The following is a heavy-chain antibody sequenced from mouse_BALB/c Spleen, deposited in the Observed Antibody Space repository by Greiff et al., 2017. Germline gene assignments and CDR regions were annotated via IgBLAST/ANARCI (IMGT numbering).Heavy chain of an antibody. Sequence: EVQLVESGGGLVKPGGSLKLSCAASGFAFSSYDMSWVRQTPEKRLEWVAYISSGGGSTYYPDTVKGRFTISRDNAKNTLYLQMSSLKSEDTAMYYCARHTPYYYGSSYVAMDYWGQGTSVTVSS. CDR1: GFAFSSYD. CDR2: ISSGGGST. CDR3: ARHTPYYYGSSYVAMDY. D-gene: IGHD1-1*01. V-gene: IGHV5-12-1*01. J-gene: IGHJ4*01.